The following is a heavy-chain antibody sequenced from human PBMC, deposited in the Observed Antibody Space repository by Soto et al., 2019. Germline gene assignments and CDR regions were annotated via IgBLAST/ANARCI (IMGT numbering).Heavy chain of an antibody. CDR3: AKRRGVGLTRSSFDY. Sequence: QVQLVQSGAEVRKPGASVKVSCKASGYTFNRHYIQWVRQAPGQGLEWMGMIDPSGGDTNYAKKFQGRVTLTSLTSTSTVYMELSSLRSEDTAVYYCAKRRGVGLTRSSFDYWGPGTVAIVSS. J-gene: IGHJ4*02. CDR2: IDPSGGDT. CDR1: GYTFNRHY. D-gene: IGHD1-26*01. V-gene: IGHV1-46*02.